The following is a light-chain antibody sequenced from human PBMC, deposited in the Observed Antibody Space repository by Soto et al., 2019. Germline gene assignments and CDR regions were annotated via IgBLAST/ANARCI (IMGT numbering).Light chain of an antibody. J-gene: IGKJ2*01. CDR2: GAS. CDR3: QQYGSSPGT. V-gene: IGKV3-20*01. CDR1: QSVSSSY. Sequence: EIVLTQFPGTLSLSPGERATLSCRASQSVSSSYLAWYQQQPGQAPRLLIYGASSRATGIPDRFSGSGSGTDFTLTISRLEAEDFAVYYCQQYGSSPGTFGQGTKLEIK.